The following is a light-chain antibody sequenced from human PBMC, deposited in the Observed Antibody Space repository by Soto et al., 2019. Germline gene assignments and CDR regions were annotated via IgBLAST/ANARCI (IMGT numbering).Light chain of an antibody. CDR3: QSYDSSLSGSI. V-gene: IGLV1-40*01. J-gene: IGLJ2*01. CDR1: SSNIGAGYD. CDR2: GNS. Sequence: QSVLTQPPSVSGAPGQRVTISCTGSSSNIGAGYDVHWYQQLPGTAPKLLIYGNSNRHSGVPDRFSGSKSGTSASLAITGLHAEDEADYYCQSYDSSLSGSIFGGGTKVTVL.